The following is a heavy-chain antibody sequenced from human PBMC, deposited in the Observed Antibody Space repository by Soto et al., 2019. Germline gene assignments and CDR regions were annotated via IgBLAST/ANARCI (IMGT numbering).Heavy chain of an antibody. CDR2: IIPTFGTP. J-gene: IGHJ6*02. CDR3: AREAYGDYGVDV. D-gene: IGHD4-17*01. V-gene: IGHV1-69*01. Sequence: QVQLVQSGAEVKKPGSSVKVSCKASGDTFSRYAISWVRQAPGQGLEWMGGIIPTFGTPNYAQKFQGRVTIIADESTSTVYMEVSSLTSEDTAMYYCAREAYGDYGVDVWGQGTTVTVSS. CDR1: GDTFSRYA.